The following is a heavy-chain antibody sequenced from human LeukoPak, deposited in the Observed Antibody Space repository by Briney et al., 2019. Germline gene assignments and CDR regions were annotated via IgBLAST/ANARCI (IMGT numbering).Heavy chain of an antibody. CDR2: IRYDGSNK. Sequence: GGSLRLSCAASGFTFISYGMHWVRQAPGKGLEWVALIRYDGSNKYYADSVKGRFTISRDNSKNTLYLQMNSLRAEDTAVYYCAKVTRDYYDSSGYTWGQGTLVTVSS. D-gene: IGHD3-22*01. J-gene: IGHJ4*02. V-gene: IGHV3-30*02. CDR1: GFTFISYG. CDR3: AKVTRDYYDSSGYT.